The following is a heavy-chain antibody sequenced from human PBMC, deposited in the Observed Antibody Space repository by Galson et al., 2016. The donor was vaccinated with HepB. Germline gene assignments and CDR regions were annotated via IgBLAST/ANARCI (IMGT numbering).Heavy chain of an antibody. CDR1: GGTFNGYY. CDR2: INHSGNT. D-gene: IGHD6-6*01. J-gene: IGHJ6*02. CDR3: AREQPPVPPLYYYYGLDV. V-gene: IGHV4-34*01. Sequence: SETLSLTCAVFGGTFNGYYWTWIRQPPGKGLEWIGEINHSGNTNYNPSLKSRVNLSVDMSKKQFTLELTSVTVADTAIYYCAREQPPVPPLYYYYGLDVWGQGTTVTVSS.